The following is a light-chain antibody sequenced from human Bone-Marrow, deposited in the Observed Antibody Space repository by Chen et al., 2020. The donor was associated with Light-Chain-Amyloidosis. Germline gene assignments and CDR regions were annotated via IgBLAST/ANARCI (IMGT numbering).Light chain of an antibody. CDR3: SSFTSSSSYV. CDR1: SGDVGTYNY. CDR2: AVS. J-gene: IGLJ1*01. V-gene: IGLV2-14*01. Sequence: QSALTQPASVAGSPGQSITISCTGTSGDVGTYNYVSWYQQHPGKAPKVMIYAVSNRPSGVSHRFAGSKSGNTASLTISGLQAEDEADYYCSSFTSSSSYVFGPGTKVNVL.